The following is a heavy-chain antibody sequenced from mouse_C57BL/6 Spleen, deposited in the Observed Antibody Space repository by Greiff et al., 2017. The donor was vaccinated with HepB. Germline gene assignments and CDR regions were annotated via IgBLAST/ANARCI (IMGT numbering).Heavy chain of an antibody. Sequence: VQLQQSGAELVKPGASVKLSCKASGYTFTSYWMHWVKQRPGQGLEWIGMIHPNSGSTNYNEKFKSKARLTVDKSSSTAYMQLSSLTSEDSAVYCCARRDDYDYFDYWAKAPLSQSPQ. CDR1: GYTFTSYW. CDR3: ARRDDYDYFDY. J-gene: IGHJ2*01. CDR2: IHPNSGST. V-gene: IGHV1-64*01. D-gene: IGHD2-4*01.